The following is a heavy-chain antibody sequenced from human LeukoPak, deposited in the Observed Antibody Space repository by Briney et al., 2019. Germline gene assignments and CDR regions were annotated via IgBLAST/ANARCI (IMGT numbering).Heavy chain of an antibody. V-gene: IGHV4-30-2*01. J-gene: IGHJ3*02. CDR3: SRGKGYSGYELALDI. CDR2: IYHSGST. D-gene: IGHD5-12*01. CDR1: GGSISSGGYS. Sequence: SETLSLNCAVSGGSISSGGYSWSWIRQPPGKGLEWIGYIYHSGSTYYYPSLKSRVTISVDRSKNQFSLKLSSVTAADTAVYYCSRGKGYSGYELALDIWGQGTMVTVSS.